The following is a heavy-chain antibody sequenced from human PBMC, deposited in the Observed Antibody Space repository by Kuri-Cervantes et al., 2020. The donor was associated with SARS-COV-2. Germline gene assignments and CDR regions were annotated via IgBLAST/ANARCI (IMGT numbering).Heavy chain of an antibody. CDR1: GFTFSSYG. D-gene: IGHD2-21*01. V-gene: IGHV3-30*18. J-gene: IGHJ4*02. Sequence: GEYLKISCAASGFTFSSYGMHWVRQAPGKGLEWVAVISYDGSNKYYADSVKGRFTISRDNSQNTLYLHMKSLRSEDTAMYHCAKDRVGVQDFWGQGTLVTVSS. CDR3: AKDRVGVQDF. CDR2: ISYDGSNK.